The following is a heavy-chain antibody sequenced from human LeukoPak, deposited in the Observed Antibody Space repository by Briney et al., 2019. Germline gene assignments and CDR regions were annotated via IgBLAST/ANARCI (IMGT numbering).Heavy chain of an antibody. V-gene: IGHV3-66*01. D-gene: IGHD3-9*01. CDR1: GFTVSSNY. CDR2: IYSGGST. Sequence: GSLRLSCAASGFTVSSNYLSWVRQAPGKGLEWVSTIYSGGSTYYADSVTGRFTISRDNSKSTLYLQMNSLRAEDTAVYYCARDGAVLTGYYDYWGQGTLVTVSS. CDR3: ARDGAVLTGYYDY. J-gene: IGHJ4*02.